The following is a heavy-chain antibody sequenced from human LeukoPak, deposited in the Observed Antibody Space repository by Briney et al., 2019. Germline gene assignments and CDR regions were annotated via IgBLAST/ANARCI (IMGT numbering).Heavy chain of an antibody. J-gene: IGHJ6*03. CDR1: GFTFSTYS. D-gene: IGHD3-10*01. CDR3: ARSGIKMVRGVIIKSPYHMDV. Sequence: GGSLRLSCAASGFTFSTYSMNWVRQAPGKGLEWVSSISSSSSYIHYADSMKGRFTISRDNAKKSLYLQMNSLRAEDTAVYYCARSGIKMVRGVIIKSPYHMDVWGKGTTVTVSS. CDR2: ISSSSSYI. V-gene: IGHV3-21*01.